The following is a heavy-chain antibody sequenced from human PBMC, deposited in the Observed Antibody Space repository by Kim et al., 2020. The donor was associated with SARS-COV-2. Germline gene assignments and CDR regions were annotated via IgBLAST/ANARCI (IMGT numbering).Heavy chain of an antibody. CDR1: GGTFSSYA. V-gene: IGHV1-69*13. D-gene: IGHD5-12*01. CDR3: ARDGGYDFNYYYYGMDV. CDR2: IIPIFGTA. J-gene: IGHJ6*02. Sequence: SVKVSCKASGGTFSSYAISWVRQAPGQGLEWMGGIIPIFGTANYAQKFQGRVTITADESTSTAYMELSSLRSEDTAVYYCARDGGYDFNYYYYGMDVWGQGTTVTVSS.